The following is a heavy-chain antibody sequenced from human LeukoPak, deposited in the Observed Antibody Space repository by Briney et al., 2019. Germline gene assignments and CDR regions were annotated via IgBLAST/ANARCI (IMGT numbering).Heavy chain of an antibody. J-gene: IGHJ4*02. CDR2: IKQDGSEK. Sequence: GGSLRLSFAASGFTFSSYWMSWVRQAPGKGLEWVANIKQDGSEKYYVDSVKGRFTISRDNAKNSLYLQMNSLRAEDTAVYYCARDLSLRTTVTFFDYWGQGTLVTVSS. CDR3: ARDLSLRTTVTFFDY. D-gene: IGHD4-11*01. V-gene: IGHV3-7*01. CDR1: GFTFSSYW.